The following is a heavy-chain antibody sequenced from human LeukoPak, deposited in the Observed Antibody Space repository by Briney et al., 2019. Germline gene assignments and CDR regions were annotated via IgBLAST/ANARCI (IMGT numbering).Heavy chain of an antibody. CDR1: GFTFNSYA. J-gene: IGHJ6*02. V-gene: IGHV3-74*01. CDR3: ARGSYYDFWSGYSCGMDV. Sequence: PGGSLRLSCAASGFTFNSYAMSWVRQAPGKGLVWVSRISSDGSSTSYADSVKGRFTISRDNAKNTLYLQMNSLRVEDTAVYYCARGSYYDFWSGYSCGMDVWGQGTTVTVSS. D-gene: IGHD3-3*01. CDR2: ISSDGSST.